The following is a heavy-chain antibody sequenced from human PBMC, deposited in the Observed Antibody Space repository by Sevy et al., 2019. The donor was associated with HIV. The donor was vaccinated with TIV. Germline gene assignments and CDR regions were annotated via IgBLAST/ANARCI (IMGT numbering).Heavy chain of an antibody. D-gene: IGHD7-27*01. CDR1: GCSITSLY. J-gene: IGHJ5*02. V-gene: IGHV4-59*08. CDR3: AGENAWGRGFS. CDR2: IYYNGHI. Sequence: SETLSLTCTVSGCSITSLYWNWIRQPPGKGLEWIANIYYNGHINYTPSLKNRVTLSLDTSKNQFSLRLTFVTAADTAMYYCAGENAWGRGFSWGQGTLVTVSS.